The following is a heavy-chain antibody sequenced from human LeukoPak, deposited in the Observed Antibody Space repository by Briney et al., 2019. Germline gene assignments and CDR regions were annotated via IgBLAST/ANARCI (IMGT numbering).Heavy chain of an antibody. CDR3: ARGSVRGDY. V-gene: IGHV3-48*03. Sequence: SGGSLRLSCAASGFTFSSYEMNWVRQAPGKWLEWVSYISSSGSTIYYADSVKGRFTISRDNAKNSLYLQMNSLRAEDTAVYYCARGSVRGDYWGQGTLVTVSS. D-gene: IGHD6-19*01. CDR2: ISSSGSTI. J-gene: IGHJ4*02. CDR1: GFTFSSYE.